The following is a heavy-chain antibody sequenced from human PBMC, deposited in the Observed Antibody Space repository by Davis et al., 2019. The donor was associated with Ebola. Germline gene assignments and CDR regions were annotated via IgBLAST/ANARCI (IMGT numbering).Heavy chain of an antibody. CDR2: IYYSGST. D-gene: IGHD4-17*01. CDR3: ARFWGYGDYVLDY. CDR1: GGSISSGGYY. Sequence: GSLRLSCTVSGGSISSGGYYWSWIRQHPGKGLEWIGYIYYSGSTNYNPSLKSRVTISVDTSKNQFSLKLSSVTAADTAVYYCARFWGYGDYVLDYWGQGTLVTVSS. V-gene: IGHV4-61*08. J-gene: IGHJ4*02.